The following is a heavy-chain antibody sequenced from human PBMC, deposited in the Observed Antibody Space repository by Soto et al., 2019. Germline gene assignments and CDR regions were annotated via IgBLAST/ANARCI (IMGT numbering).Heavy chain of an antibody. CDR3: ARDPNRYFWVFDI. CDR1: GYTFINYY. D-gene: IGHD3-9*01. CDR2: INPNSGST. V-gene: IGHV1-46*01. J-gene: IGHJ3*02. Sequence: ASVKVSCKASGYTFINYYIHWVRQAPARGLEGMGVINPNSGSTDYDPKLQGRVTMTTDTSTSTASMELRSVRSDDTAVYYCARDPNRYFWVFDIWGQGTMVTVSS.